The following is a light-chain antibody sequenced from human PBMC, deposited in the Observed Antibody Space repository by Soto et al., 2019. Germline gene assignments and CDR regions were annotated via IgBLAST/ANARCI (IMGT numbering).Light chain of an antibody. CDR2: DAS. J-gene: IGKJ3*01. Sequence: EIVLTQSPATLSVSPGERATLSCRASQSITRNLAWYQQKPGQPPRLLVYDASTRATDIPGRFTGSGSGTEFTLTISSLQSEDFALYYCQQYNNWPPFTFGPGTNVDIK. V-gene: IGKV3-15*01. CDR1: QSITRN. CDR3: QQYNNWPPFT.